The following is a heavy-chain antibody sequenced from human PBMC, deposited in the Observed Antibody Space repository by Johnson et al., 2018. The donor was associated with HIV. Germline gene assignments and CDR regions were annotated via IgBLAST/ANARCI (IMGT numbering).Heavy chain of an antibody. J-gene: IGHJ3*02. Sequence: QMQLVESGGGVVQPGRSLRLSCAASGFTFSYYGMHWVRQAPGKGLEWVAVIWYYGSNKFYADSVKGRFTISRANSNNTVYLQMNSLRAGDTAVYYCAKDESDAFEIWGQGTMVTVSS. V-gene: IGHV3-33*06. CDR1: GFTFSYYG. CDR3: AKDESDAFEI. CDR2: IWYYGSNK.